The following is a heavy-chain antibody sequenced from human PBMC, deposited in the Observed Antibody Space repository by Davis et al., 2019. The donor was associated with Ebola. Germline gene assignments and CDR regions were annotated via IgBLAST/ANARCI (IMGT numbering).Heavy chain of an antibody. Sequence: SCKASGYTFTSYYMHWVRQAPGKGLEWVAVISYDGSNKYYADSVKGRFTISRDNSKNTLYLQMNSLRAEDTAVYYCARVSPMVRGVGFDYWGQGTLVTVSS. CDR3: ARVSPMVRGVGFDY. CDR1: GYTFTSYY. J-gene: IGHJ4*02. CDR2: ISYDGSNK. D-gene: IGHD3-10*01. V-gene: IGHV3-30-3*01.